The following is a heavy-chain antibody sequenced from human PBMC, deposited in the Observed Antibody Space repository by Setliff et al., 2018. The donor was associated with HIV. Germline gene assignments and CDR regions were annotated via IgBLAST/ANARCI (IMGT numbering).Heavy chain of an antibody. CDR2: IFTSGTT. J-gene: IGHJ4*02. CDR1: GGSLSNYY. V-gene: IGHV4-4*07. Sequence: SETLSLTCTVAGGSLSNYYWNWIRQPAGKGLEWIGRIFTSGTTNYNPSLRSRVTISVDTSKNQFSLRLSSVTAADTTVYYCARHSGLGGYYSPFDYWGPGTLVTVSS. D-gene: IGHD3-22*01. CDR3: ARHSGLGGYYSPFDY.